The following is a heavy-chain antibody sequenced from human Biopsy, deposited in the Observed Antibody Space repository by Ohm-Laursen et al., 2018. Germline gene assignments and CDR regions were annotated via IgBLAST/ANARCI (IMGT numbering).Heavy chain of an antibody. CDR3: ATKLTGYFHH. D-gene: IGHD3-9*01. V-gene: IGHV1-69*13. CDR2: NIPILGTG. CDR1: GYTFTNYG. J-gene: IGHJ1*01. Sequence: VKISCKASGYTFTNYGINWVRQAPGQGLEWLGGNIPILGTGNYAQKFQDRVTVAADTSTSTATMELRSLRSDDTAVYYCATKLTGYFHHWGQGTLVIVSS.